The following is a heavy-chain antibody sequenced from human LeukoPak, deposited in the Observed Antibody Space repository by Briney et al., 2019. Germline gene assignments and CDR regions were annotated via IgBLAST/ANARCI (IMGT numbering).Heavy chain of an antibody. CDR1: GFTFSSYS. CDR3: ARAAYSSTWYSRYFDL. CDR2: IGTAGDT. D-gene: IGHD6-13*01. J-gene: IGHJ2*01. V-gene: IGHV3-13*01. Sequence: GGSLRLSCAASGFTFSSYSMHWVRQGTGKGLEWVSAIGTAGDTYYGGSVKGRFTISRENAKNSLYLQMNSLRAGDTAVYYCARAAYSSTWYSRYFDLWGRGTLVTVSS.